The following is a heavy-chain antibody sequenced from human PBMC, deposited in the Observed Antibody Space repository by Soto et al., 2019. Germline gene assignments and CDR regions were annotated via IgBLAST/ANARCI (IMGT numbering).Heavy chain of an antibody. J-gene: IGHJ6*02. CDR3: ARDGLPADGVGMDV. CDR2: ISSSGSTI. D-gene: IGHD2-2*01. Sequence: GSLRLSCAASGFTFSSYEMNWVRQAPGKGLEWVSYISSSGSTIYYADSVKGRFTISRDNAKNSLYLQMNSLRAEDTAVYYCARDGLPADGVGMDVWGQGTTVTVSS. V-gene: IGHV3-48*03. CDR1: GFTFSSYE.